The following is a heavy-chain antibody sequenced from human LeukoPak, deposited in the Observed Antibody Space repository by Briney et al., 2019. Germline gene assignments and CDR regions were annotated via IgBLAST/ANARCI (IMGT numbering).Heavy chain of an antibody. Sequence: SETLSLTCTVSGGSVSSGSYYWSWIRQPPGKGLEWIGYIYYSGSTNYNPSLKSRVTISVDTSKKQFSLKLSSVTAADTAVYYCARVHTTVTTYYFDYWGQGTLVTVSS. D-gene: IGHD4-17*01. CDR1: GGSVSSGSYY. V-gene: IGHV4-61*01. CDR2: IYYSGST. CDR3: ARVHTTVTTYYFDY. J-gene: IGHJ4*02.